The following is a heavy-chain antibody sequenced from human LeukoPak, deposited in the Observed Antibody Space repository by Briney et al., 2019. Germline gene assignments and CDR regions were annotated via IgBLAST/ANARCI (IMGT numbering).Heavy chain of an antibody. CDR1: GFTFSSYW. CDR3: ARGGGLDV. V-gene: IGHV3-7*03. CDR2: INHNGNVN. J-gene: IGHJ6*02. D-gene: IGHD3-16*01. Sequence: GGSLRLSCAASGFTFSSYWMNWARQAPGKGQEWVASINHNGNVNYYVDSVKGRFTISRDNAKNSLYLQMSNLRAEDTAVYFCARGGGLDVWGQGATVTVSS.